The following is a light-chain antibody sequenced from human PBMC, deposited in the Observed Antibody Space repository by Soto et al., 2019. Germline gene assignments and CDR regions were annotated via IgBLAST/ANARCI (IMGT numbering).Light chain of an antibody. CDR1: RSIYSN. V-gene: IGKV3-15*01. CDR2: GAS. J-gene: IGKJ1*01. Sequence: VITMSLSTLSVSQEKGASLSCRASRSIYSNLAWYQQKPGQAPRLLIYGASTRATGIPARFSGSGSGTEFTLTISGLQSEDFAVYYCQQYTYWPRTFGQGAIVDIK. CDR3: QQYTYWPRT.